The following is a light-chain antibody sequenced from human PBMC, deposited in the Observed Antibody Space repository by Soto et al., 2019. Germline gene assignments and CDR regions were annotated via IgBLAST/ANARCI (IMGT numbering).Light chain of an antibody. CDR3: QQYGSSPPT. J-gene: IGKJ1*01. V-gene: IGKV3-20*01. CDR1: QSVSSNY. CDR2: GAS. Sequence: EIVLTQSPGTLSLSPGERATLSCRASQSVSSNYLAWYRRKPGQAPRLLIYGASNRATDIPRRFIGSGSGTDFTLTITRLEPGDLAVYDGQQYGSSPPTFGPGNRVEIK.